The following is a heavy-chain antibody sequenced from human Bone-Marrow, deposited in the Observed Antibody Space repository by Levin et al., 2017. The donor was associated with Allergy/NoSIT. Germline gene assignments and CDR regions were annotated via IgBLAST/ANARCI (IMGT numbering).Heavy chain of an antibody. CDR3: AREDYDFWNGYSN. CDR2: IYYSGAT. Sequence: SETLSLTCTVSDDSINSNDYYWSWIRQAPGKGLEWIGYIYYSGATYYNPSLRSRVIMSVDTSKRQFALKLKGVTAADTAVYFCAREDYDFWNGYSNLGQGTLVTVSS. J-gene: IGHJ4*02. D-gene: IGHD3-3*01. CDR1: DDSINSNDYY. V-gene: IGHV4-30-4*01.